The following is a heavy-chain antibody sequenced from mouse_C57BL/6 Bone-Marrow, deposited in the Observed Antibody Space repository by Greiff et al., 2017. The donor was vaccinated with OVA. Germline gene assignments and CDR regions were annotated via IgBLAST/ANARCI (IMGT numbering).Heavy chain of an antibody. CDR3: ATGLRRRFAY. Sequence: EVQLQESGGGLVKPGGSLQLSCAASGFTFRSYALSWVRQTPEKRLEWVATIRAGGSYTYYPANVQGRFTISRDTADNNLYLQMSHLKSEDTAMYYCATGLRRRFAYWGQGTLVTVSA. J-gene: IGHJ3*01. CDR1: GFTFRSYA. D-gene: IGHD2-4*01. V-gene: IGHV5-4*01. CDR2: IRAGGSYT.